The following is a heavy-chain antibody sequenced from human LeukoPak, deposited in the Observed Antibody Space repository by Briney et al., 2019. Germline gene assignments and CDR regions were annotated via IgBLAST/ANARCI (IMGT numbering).Heavy chain of an antibody. Sequence: ASVKVSCKASGYTFTGYYMHWVRQAPGQGLEWMGWINPNSGGTNYAQNFQDRVTMTRDTSISTAYMELSRLRSDDTAVYYCARGDDFSNSGPLLDYWGQGTLVTVSS. CDR1: GYTFTGYY. J-gene: IGHJ4*02. V-gene: IGHV1-2*02. CDR3: ARGDDFSNSGPLLDY. CDR2: INPNSGGT. D-gene: IGHD4-4*01.